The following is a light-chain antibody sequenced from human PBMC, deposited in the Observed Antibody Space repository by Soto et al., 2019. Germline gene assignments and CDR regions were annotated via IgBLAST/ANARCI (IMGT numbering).Light chain of an antibody. CDR2: DIS. Sequence: EIVMTQSPVTLSVSPGERATLSCRASQSVSSNLAWYQQKPGQAPSLLIYDISARATGIPTRFSGSGSGTEFTLTISSLQSEDFAVYYCQQYNDWPLTFGGGTKVDIK. CDR1: QSVSSN. J-gene: IGKJ4*01. V-gene: IGKV3D-15*01. CDR3: QQYNDWPLT.